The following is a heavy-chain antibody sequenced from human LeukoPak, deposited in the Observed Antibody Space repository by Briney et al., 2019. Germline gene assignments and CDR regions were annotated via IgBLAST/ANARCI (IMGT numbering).Heavy chain of an antibody. CDR3: AKDNLGYCSGGSCYDWFDP. D-gene: IGHD2-15*01. CDR1: TFTFSSYA. Sequence: GGSLRLSCAASTFTFSSYAMSWVRQAPGKGLEWVSAISAGADSTYYADSVRGRFTISRDNSKNTLYLQMNSLRAEDTAVYYCAKDNLGYCSGGSCYDWFDPWGQGTLVTVSS. J-gene: IGHJ5*02. V-gene: IGHV3-23*01. CDR2: ISAGADST.